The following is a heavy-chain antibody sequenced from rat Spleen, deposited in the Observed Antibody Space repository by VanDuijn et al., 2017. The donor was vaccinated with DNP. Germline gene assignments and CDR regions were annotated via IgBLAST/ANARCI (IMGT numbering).Heavy chain of an antibody. V-gene: IGHV2-32*01. CDR2: MWSDGDT. CDR3: ARDYSAYFKY. J-gene: IGHJ2*01. CDR1: GFSLTSHH. Sequence: QVQLKESGPGLVQPSQTLSLACTVSGFSLTSHHVHWVRQPPGKGLEWMGVMWSDGDTSYSSVLKSRLSITRDTSKNQVFLKMNSLQTEDTATYYCARDYSAYFKYWGQGLMVTVSS. D-gene: IGHD1-1*01.